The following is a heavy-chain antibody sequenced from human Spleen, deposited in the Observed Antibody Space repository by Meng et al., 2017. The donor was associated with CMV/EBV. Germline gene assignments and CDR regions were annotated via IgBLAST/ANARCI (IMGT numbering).Heavy chain of an antibody. Sequence: SETLSLTCTVSGGSISSSSYYWGWIRQPPGKGLEWIGSFYYSGSTYYNPSLKSRVTISVDTSKNQFSLKMTSVTAADTAVYYCVRSVQTDHWGQGTLVTVSS. CDR1: GGSISSSSYY. CDR2: FYYSGST. J-gene: IGHJ4*02. CDR3: VRSVQTDH. D-gene: IGHD1-1*01. V-gene: IGHV4-39*07.